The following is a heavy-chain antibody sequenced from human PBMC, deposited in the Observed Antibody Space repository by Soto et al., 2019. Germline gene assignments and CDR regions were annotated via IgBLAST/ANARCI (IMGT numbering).Heavy chain of an antibody. V-gene: IGHV3-21*01. J-gene: IGHJ4*02. CDR1: GFTFNSYS. CDR2: MSRSSRYI. CDR3: ARDGGVAATLANYFDY. Sequence: GGSLRLSCAASGFTFNSYSMNWVRQAPGKGLEWVSSMSRSSRYIYYADSVKGRFTISRDNAKNSVYLQMSSLRAEDTAVYYCARDGGVAATLANYFDYWGQGTLVTVSS. D-gene: IGHD2-15*01.